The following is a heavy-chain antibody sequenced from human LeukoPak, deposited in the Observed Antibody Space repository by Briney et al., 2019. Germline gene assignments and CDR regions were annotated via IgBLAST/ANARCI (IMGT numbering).Heavy chain of an antibody. CDR1: GYSITSGYY. J-gene: IGHJ6*03. Sequence: SETLSLTCAVSGYSITSGYYWAWIRQPPGKGLEWIGNIYHSGSTYYNPSLKSRVTISVDTSKNQFSLKLSSVTAADTAVYYCARGSGSRLHNYYYYMDVWGKGTTVTVSS. D-gene: IGHD5-12*01. CDR2: IYHSGST. CDR3: ARGSGSRLHNYYYYMDV. V-gene: IGHV4-38-2*01.